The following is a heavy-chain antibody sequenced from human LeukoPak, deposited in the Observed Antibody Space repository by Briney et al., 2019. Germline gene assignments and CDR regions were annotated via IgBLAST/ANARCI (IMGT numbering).Heavy chain of an antibody. CDR1: DYTFTSYG. D-gene: IGHD4-17*01. Sequence: ASVKVSCKASDYTFTSYGISWVRQAPGQGLEWMGWISAYNGNTNYAQKLQGRVTMTTDTSTSTAYMELRSLRSDDTAVYYCARDAVQPTTVTFLFDPWGQGTLVTVSS. CDR2: ISAYNGNT. J-gene: IGHJ5*02. V-gene: IGHV1-18*01. CDR3: ARDAVQPTTVTFLFDP.